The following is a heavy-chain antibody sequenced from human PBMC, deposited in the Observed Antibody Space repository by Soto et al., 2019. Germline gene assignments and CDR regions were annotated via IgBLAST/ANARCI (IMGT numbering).Heavy chain of an antibody. CDR3: ARDTYYRGSYYAFDS. V-gene: IGHV4-59*01. CDR2: IYYSGST. CDR1: GGSISSYY. D-gene: IGHD1-26*01. Sequence: SETLSLTCTVSGGSISSYYWSWIRQPPGKGLEWIGYIYYSGSTNYNPSLKSRVTISVDTSKNQFSLKLSSVTAADTAVYYCARDTYYRGSYYAFDSWGQGTMVTVSS. J-gene: IGHJ3*02.